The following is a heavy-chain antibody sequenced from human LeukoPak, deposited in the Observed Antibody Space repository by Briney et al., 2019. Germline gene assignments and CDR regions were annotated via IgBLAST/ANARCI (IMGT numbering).Heavy chain of an antibody. V-gene: IGHV3-30-3*01. D-gene: IGHD6-6*01. CDR1: GFTFSSYA. CDR3: ARDPQTDSSPFEYFQH. Sequence: GGSLRLSCAASGFTFSSYAMHWVRQAPGKGLEWVAVISYDGSNKYYADSVKGRFTISRDNSKNTLYLQMNSLRAEDTAVYYCARDPQTDSSPFEYFQHWGQGTLVTVSS. CDR2: ISYDGSNK. J-gene: IGHJ1*01.